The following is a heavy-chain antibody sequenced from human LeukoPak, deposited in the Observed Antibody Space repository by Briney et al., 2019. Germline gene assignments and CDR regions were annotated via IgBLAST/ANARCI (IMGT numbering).Heavy chain of an antibody. CDR3: ARGVAVAGKAFDI. CDR2: INHSGST. CDR1: GGSFSGYY. V-gene: IGHV4-34*01. J-gene: IGHJ3*02. D-gene: IGHD6-19*01. Sequence: SETLSLTCAVYGGSFSGYYWSWIRQPPGKGLEWIGEINHSGSTNYNPSLKSRVTISVDTSKNQFSLKLSSVTAADTAVYYCARGVAVAGKAFDIWGQGTMVIVSS.